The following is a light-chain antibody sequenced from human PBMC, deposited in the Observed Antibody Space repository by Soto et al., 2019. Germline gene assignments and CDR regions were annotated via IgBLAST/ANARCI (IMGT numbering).Light chain of an antibody. J-gene: IGKJ4*01. CDR1: QSVSSSY. Sequence: EIVLTQSPGTLSLSPGERATLSCRASQSVSSSYLAWYRQRPGQAPRLLIYDASSRATGIPDRFSGSGSGTDFTLTISRLEPEDFAVYYCQQYGSSRPLTFGGGTKVEIK. V-gene: IGKV3-20*01. CDR3: QQYGSSRPLT. CDR2: DAS.